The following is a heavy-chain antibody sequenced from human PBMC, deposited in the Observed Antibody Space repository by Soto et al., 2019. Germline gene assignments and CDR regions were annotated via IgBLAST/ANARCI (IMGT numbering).Heavy chain of an antibody. D-gene: IGHD3-10*01. V-gene: IGHV3-53*01. CDR2: IYNDGTT. CDR1: GLPVAGSY. Sequence: LRLSCVASGLPVAGSYMAWVRQAPGKGLEWASVIYNDGTTYYSQSVEGRSTISRDTSKNTLYLQMDRLRDEDTAVYYCVRPLPSGQTHARDVWGQGTTVTVSS. J-gene: IGHJ6*02. CDR3: VRPLPSGQTHARDV.